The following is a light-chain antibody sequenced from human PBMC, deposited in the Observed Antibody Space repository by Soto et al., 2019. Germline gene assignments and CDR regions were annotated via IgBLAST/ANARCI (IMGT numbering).Light chain of an antibody. J-gene: IGKJ1*01. Sequence: DIQMTHSPSTLSASVGDRVTITFRASQSISSWLAWYQQKPGKAPNLLIYDASALPRGVPSRFSGSGSGTKFTLTIASLQPDDFATYYCQQYNSYSTFGQGTKVDIK. CDR3: QQYNSYST. CDR2: DAS. V-gene: IGKV1-5*01. CDR1: QSISSW.